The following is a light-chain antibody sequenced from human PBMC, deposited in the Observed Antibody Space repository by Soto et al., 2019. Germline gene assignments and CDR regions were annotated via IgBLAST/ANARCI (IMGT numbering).Light chain of an antibody. CDR2: GAS. V-gene: IGKV3-20*01. CDR3: QQYGSSPHT. J-gene: IGKJ3*01. CDR1: QSVSSSY. Sequence: EIVLTQSPGTLSLSPGDRATLSCRASQSVSSSYLAWYQQKPGQAPRLLIYGASSRATGIPDGISGSGSGTDFTLTITRLEPEDFAVYYCQQYGSSPHTFGPGTKVDIK.